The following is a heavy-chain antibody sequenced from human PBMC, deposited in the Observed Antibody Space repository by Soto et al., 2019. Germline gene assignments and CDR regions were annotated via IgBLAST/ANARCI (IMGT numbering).Heavy chain of an antibody. J-gene: IGHJ6*02. CDR2: IYDGGIT. D-gene: IGHD6-6*01. Sequence: PAETLSLTCTVSGGSISSYYWSWIRQPPGKGLEWIGYIYDGGITSYNPSLESRVTISVDTSKNQFSLQLRSVTAADTALYYCARGRGAPYSSLSHYYGMDVWGQGTTVTVSS. V-gene: IGHV4-59*01. CDR3: ARGRGAPYSSLSHYYGMDV. CDR1: GGSISSYY.